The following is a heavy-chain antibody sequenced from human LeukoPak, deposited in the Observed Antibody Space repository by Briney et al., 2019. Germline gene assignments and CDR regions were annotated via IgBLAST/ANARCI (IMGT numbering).Heavy chain of an antibody. J-gene: IGHJ5*02. CDR2: IFYSGST. V-gene: IGHV4-59*01. D-gene: IGHD6-13*01. Sequence: SETLSLTCTVSGGSISSYYWCWIRQPPGKGLEWIGYIFYSGSTNYNPSLKSRVSISVDTSINQFSLKLRSVTAADTAVYYCARGMAAAGNNWFDPWGQGTLVTVSS. CDR3: ARGMAAAGNNWFDP. CDR1: GGSISSYY.